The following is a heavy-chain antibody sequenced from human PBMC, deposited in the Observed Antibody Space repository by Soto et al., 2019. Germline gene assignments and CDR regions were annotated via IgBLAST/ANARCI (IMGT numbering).Heavy chain of an antibody. CDR3: ARIRITIFGVVHLDV. CDR1: GFTFSSYS. Sequence: PGGSLRLSCAASGFTFSSYSMNWVRQAPGKGLEWVSSISSSSSYIYYADSVKGRFTISRDNAKNSLYLQMNSLRAEDTAVYYCARIRITIFGVVHLDVWGQGTTVTVSS. J-gene: IGHJ6*02. V-gene: IGHV3-21*01. D-gene: IGHD3-3*01. CDR2: ISSSSSYI.